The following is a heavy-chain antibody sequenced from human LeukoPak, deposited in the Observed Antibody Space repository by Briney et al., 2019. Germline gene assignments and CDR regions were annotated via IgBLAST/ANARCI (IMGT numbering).Heavy chain of an antibody. CDR3: AKFLLSPIVVVPAAIGGTADY. V-gene: IGHV3-23*01. D-gene: IGHD2-2*01. J-gene: IGHJ4*02. CDR2: ISGSGGST. CDR1: GFTFSSYA. Sequence: GGSLRLSCAASGFTFSSYAMSWVRQAPEKGLEWVSAISGSGGSTYYADSVKGRFTISRDNSKNTLYLQMNSLRAEDTAVYYCAKFLLSPIVVVPAAIGGTADYWGQGTLVTVSS.